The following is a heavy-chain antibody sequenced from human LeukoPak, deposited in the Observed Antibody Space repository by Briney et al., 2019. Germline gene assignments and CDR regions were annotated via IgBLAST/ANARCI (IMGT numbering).Heavy chain of an antibody. J-gene: IGHJ4*02. V-gene: IGHV4-31*03. CDR3: ARGQQWLVRYFDY. Sequence: SETLSLTCTVSGGSISSGGYYWSWIRQHPGKGLEWIGEINHSGSTNYNPSLKSRVTISVDTSKNQFSLKLSSVTAADTAVYYCARGQQWLVRYFDYWGQGTLVTVSS. CDR2: INHSGST. D-gene: IGHD6-19*01. CDR1: GGSISSGGYY.